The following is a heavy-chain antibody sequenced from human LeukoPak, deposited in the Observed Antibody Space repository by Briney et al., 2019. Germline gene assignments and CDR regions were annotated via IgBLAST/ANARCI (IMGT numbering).Heavy chain of an antibody. D-gene: IGHD3-22*01. CDR2: IKSKTDGGTT. V-gene: IGHV3-15*01. CDR3: TTEISSGYSYGFDY. J-gene: IGHJ4*02. CDR1: GFTFSNAW. Sequence: GGSLRLSCAASGFTFSNAWMSWVCQAPGKGLEWVGRIKSKTDGGTTDYAAPVKGRFTISRDDSKNTLYLQMNSLKTEDTAVYYCTTEISSGYSYGFDYWGRGTLVTVSS.